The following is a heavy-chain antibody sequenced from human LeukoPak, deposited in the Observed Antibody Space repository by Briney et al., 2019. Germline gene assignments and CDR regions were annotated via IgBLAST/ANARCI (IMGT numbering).Heavy chain of an antibody. Sequence: RLSCAXSGFTVSSNYMSWVRQAPGKGLEWVSVIYSGGSTYYADSVKGRFTISRDNSKNTLYLQMNSLRAEDTAVYYCAREGYYYYYGMDVWGQGTTVTVSS. J-gene: IGHJ6*02. CDR2: IYSGGST. CDR1: GFTVSSNY. CDR3: AREGYYYYYGMDV. V-gene: IGHV3-53*01.